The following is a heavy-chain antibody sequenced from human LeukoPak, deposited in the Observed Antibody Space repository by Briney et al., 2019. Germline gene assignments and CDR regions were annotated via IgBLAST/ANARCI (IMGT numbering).Heavy chain of an antibody. D-gene: IGHD3-22*01. CDR1: GYTFTSYA. CDR3: AREGDYYYDSSGSVS. Sequence: ASVKVSCKASGYTFTSYAMHWVRQAPGQRLEWMGWINAGNGNTKYSQKFQGRVTITRDTSASTAYMELSSLRSEDTAVYYCAREGDYYYDSSGSVSWGQGTLVTVSS. V-gene: IGHV1-3*01. CDR2: INAGNGNT. J-gene: IGHJ4*02.